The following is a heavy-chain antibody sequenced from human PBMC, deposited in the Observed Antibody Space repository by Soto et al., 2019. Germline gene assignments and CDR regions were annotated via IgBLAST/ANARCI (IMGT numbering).Heavy chain of an antibody. Sequence: PSETLSLTCTVSGGSISSGGYSWSWIRQPPGKGLEWIGYMYHSGSTYYNPSLKSRVTISIDRSKNQFSLKLSSVTAADTAVYYCARQLGGSRVYYYYGMDVWGQGTTVTVSS. CDR3: ARQLGGSRVYYYYGMDV. D-gene: IGHD3-16*01. CDR2: MYHSGST. CDR1: GGSISSGGYS. V-gene: IGHV4-30-2*01. J-gene: IGHJ6*02.